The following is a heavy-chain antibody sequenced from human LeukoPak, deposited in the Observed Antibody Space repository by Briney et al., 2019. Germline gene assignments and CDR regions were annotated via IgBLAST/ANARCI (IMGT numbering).Heavy chain of an antibody. CDR1: GFTFSSYS. CDR3: ARAMSSSRGPFDY. Sequence: GGSLRLSCAASGFTFSSYSMNWVRQAPGKGLEWVSSISSSSSYIYYAVSVKGRFTISRDNAKNSLYLQMNSLRAEDTAVYYCARAMSSSRGPFDYWGQGTLVTVSS. CDR2: ISSSSSYI. V-gene: IGHV3-21*01. J-gene: IGHJ4*02. D-gene: IGHD6-13*01.